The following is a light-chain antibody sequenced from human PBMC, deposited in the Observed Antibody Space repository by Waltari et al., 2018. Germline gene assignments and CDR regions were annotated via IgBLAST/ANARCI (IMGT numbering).Light chain of an antibody. CDR3: QHYNNLPYT. J-gene: IGKJ2*01. CDR2: DAS. V-gene: IGKV1-33*01. Sequence: IQMTQSPSSLSASIGDRVTITCRASKDIRKNLSWFQERPGKAPKLLIYDASNLEAGVASRFSGTGSGTDFSLTISSLQPEDSATYYCQHYNNLPYTFSRGTKLQIK. CDR1: KDIRKN.